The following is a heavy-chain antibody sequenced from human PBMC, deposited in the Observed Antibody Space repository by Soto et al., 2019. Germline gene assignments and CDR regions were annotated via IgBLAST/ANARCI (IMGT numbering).Heavy chain of an antibody. CDR3: AAERLTDDAFDI. J-gene: IGHJ3*02. D-gene: IGHD2-8*01. CDR1: GFTFTSSA. V-gene: IGHV1-58*01. Sequence: ASVKVSCKASGFTFTSSAVQWVRQARGQRLEWIGWIVVGSGNTNYAQKFQERVTITRDMSTSTAYMELSSLRSEDTAVYYCAAERLTDDAFDIWGQGTMVTVSS. CDR2: IVVGSGNT.